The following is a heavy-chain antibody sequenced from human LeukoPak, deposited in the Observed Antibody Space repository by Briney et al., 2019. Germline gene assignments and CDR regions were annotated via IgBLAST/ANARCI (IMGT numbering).Heavy chain of an antibody. D-gene: IGHD5-18*01. CDR1: GFTFSSYA. CDR3: AKVDRGYSYGYPRGAFDI. J-gene: IGHJ3*02. V-gene: IGHV3-23*01. Sequence: GGSLRLSCAASGFTFSSYATSWVRQAPGKGLEWVSAISGSGGSTYYADSVKGRFTISRDNSKNTLYLQMNSLRAEDTAVYYCAKVDRGYSYGYPRGAFDIWGQGTMVTVSS. CDR2: ISGSGGST.